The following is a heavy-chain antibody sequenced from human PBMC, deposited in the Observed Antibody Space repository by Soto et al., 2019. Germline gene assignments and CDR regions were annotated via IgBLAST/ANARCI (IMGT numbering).Heavy chain of an antibody. CDR3: VRDLHEPLATDALRVAN. V-gene: IGHV3-48*03. Sequence: EMQLVESGGGLVQPGGSLRLSCAASGFTFSSYEMHLVRQAPGQGLEWISYISSTGSGTLYADSVRGRFTMSRDNTKNSGSLQMSSLRAEDTAVYYCVRDLHEPLATDALRVANWGQGTQVTVSS. J-gene: IGHJ4*02. CDR2: ISSTGSGT. D-gene: IGHD2-8*02. CDR1: GFTFSSYE.